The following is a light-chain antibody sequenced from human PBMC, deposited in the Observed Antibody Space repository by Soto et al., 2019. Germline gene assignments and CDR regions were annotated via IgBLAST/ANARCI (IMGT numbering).Light chain of an antibody. J-gene: IGKJ5*01. Sequence: EIVMTQSPATLSVSPGERATLSCRASQSVCSNLAWYQQKPGQAPRLLIYGASTRATGIPARFSGSGSGTEFSPTISSLQSEEFAVFYCQQYNNWPPITFGQGTRLEIK. CDR2: GAS. CDR1: QSVCSN. V-gene: IGKV3-15*01. CDR3: QQYNNWPPIT.